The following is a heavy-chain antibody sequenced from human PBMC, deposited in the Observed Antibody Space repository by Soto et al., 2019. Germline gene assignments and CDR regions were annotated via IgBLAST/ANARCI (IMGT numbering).Heavy chain of an antibody. CDR2: IKSKTDGGTK. J-gene: IGHJ4*02. V-gene: IGHV3-15*07. CDR3: TTESADFWSGYHSLDY. D-gene: IGHD3-3*01. CDR1: GFTFSNAW. Sequence: EVQLVESGGGLVKPGGSLRLSCAASGFTFSNAWMNWVRQAPGKGLEWVGRIKSKTDGGTKDYAAPVKGRFTISRDDSKNTLYLQMNSLKTEDTAVYYCTTESADFWSGYHSLDYWGQGTLVTVSS.